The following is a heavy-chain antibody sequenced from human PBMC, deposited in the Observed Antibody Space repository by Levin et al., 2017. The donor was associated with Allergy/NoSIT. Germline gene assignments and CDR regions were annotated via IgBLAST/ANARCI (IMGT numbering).Heavy chain of an antibody. CDR3: ARETIAAPPYNWFDT. CDR1: GFTFTIYD. Sequence: GASVKVSCKASGFTFTIYDIHWVRQAPGQGLEWVGRLNPNTGGTDSAQKFMGRVTITRDTSTTTAFMELTRLRPDDTAIYYCARETIAAPPYNWFDTWGQGALVTVSS. J-gene: IGHJ5*02. V-gene: IGHV1-2*06. D-gene: IGHD6-13*01. CDR2: LNPNTGGT.